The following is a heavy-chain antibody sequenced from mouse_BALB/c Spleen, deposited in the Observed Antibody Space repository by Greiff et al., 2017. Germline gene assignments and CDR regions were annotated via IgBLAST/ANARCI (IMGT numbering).Heavy chain of an antibody. Sequence: VQLQQPGAELVKPGTSVKLSCKASGYNFTSYWINWVKLRPGQGLEWIGDIYPGSGSTNYNEKFKSKATLTVDTSSSTAYMQLSSLASEDSAIYYCASLFAYWGQGTLVTVSA. J-gene: IGHJ3*01. CDR2: IYPGSGST. CDR3: ASLFAY. CDR1: GYNFTSYW. V-gene: IGHV1-55*01.